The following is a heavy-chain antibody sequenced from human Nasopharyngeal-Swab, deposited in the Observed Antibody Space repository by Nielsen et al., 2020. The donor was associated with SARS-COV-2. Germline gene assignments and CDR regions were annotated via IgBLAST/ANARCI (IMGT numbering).Heavy chain of an antibody. CDR1: GFTFSRYW. V-gene: IGHV3-74*01. D-gene: IGHD2-21*01. CDR3: ARDVAGADSA. Sequence: GESLKISCAASGFTFSRYWMHWVRHVPGKGLVWVSRIDTDGSTTDHADSVKGRFTISRDNAKNTLYLQMNNLRAEDTALYYCARDVAGADSAWGQGTLVTVSS. J-gene: IGHJ5*02. CDR2: IDTDGSTT.